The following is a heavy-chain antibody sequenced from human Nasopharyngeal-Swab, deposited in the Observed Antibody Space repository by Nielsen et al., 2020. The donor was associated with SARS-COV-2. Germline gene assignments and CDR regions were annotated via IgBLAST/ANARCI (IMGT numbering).Heavy chain of an antibody. CDR2: ISDGGGST. V-gene: IGHV3-23*01. D-gene: IGHD6-13*01. CDR1: GFTFSYYA. Sequence: GESLKISCADTGFTFSYYAMYWVRQAPGKGLEWVSGISDGGGSTSYADSAKGRFTISRDNSKKTLYLQMNSLTAEDTAVYYCAKVLAAAVAYYYGMDVWGQGTTVTVFS. CDR3: AKVLAAAVAYYYGMDV. J-gene: IGHJ6*02.